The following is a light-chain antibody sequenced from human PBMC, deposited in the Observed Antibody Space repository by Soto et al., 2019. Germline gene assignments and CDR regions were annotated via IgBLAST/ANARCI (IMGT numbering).Light chain of an antibody. CDR1: HDINYY. CDR3: QQYYDDLRT. V-gene: IGKV1-33*01. CDR2: DAS. Sequence: DIQMTQSPSSLSASVGDRVSITCQASHDINYYLNWYQQKPGTAPKLLIYDASNLQAWVTPRFSGGGSGTSFVLIISNLQPEDIATYYCQQYYDDLRTFGGGTKVEI. J-gene: IGKJ4*01.